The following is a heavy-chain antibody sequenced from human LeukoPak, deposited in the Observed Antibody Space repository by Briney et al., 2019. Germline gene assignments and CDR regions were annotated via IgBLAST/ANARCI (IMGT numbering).Heavy chain of an antibody. J-gene: IGHJ4*02. CDR1: GLPLPING. CDR2: VNTYNGDT. Sequence: SVQVSCHASGLPLPINGISWVRPAPGQGLEWMGWVNTYNGDTNYAQNFQGRVTMTTDTSTSTAYMELRSLRSDDTAVHYCGRDYRASGIIFVFDYWGQGTLVTVSS. D-gene: IGHD3-10*01. V-gene: IGHV1-18*01. CDR3: GRDYRASGIIFVFDY.